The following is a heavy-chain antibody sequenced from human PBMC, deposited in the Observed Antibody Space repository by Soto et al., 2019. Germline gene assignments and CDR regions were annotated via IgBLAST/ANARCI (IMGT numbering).Heavy chain of an antibody. Sequence: PSETLSLTCTVSGGSISSGGYYWSWIRQHPGKGLEWTGYIYYSGSTYYNPSLKSRVTISVDTSKNQFSLKLSSVTAADTAVYYCARSRAYDFWSGPETDYWGQGTLVTVSS. J-gene: IGHJ4*02. CDR1: GGSISSGGYY. CDR3: ARSRAYDFWSGPETDY. CDR2: IYYSGST. V-gene: IGHV4-31*03. D-gene: IGHD3-3*01.